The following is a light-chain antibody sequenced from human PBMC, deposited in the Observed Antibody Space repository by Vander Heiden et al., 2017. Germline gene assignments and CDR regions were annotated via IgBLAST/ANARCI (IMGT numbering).Light chain of an antibody. J-gene: IGLJ3*02. Sequence: QSALTQPASVSGSPGQSITISCTGPSSDVGSYNLVSWYQPHPGKAPKLMIYEGSKRPSGVSNRFSGSKSGNTASLTISGLQAEDEADYYCCSYAGNWVFGGGTKLTVL. CDR2: EGS. V-gene: IGLV2-23*01. CDR1: SSDVGSYNL. CDR3: CSYAGNWV.